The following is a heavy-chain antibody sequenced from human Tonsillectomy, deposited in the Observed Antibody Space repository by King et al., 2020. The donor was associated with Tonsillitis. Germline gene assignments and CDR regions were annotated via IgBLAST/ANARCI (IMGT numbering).Heavy chain of an antibody. CDR3: AGRSYYGSGRYRNWFDP. D-gene: IGHD3-10*01. CDR1: GGSFSGYY. CDR2: INDSGST. Sequence: VQLQQWGAGLLKPSETLSLTCAVYGGSFSGYYWSWIRQPPGKGLEWIGEINDSGSTNYNLSLKSRVTISVDTSKNQFSLKLSSVIAADTAVYYGAGRSYYGSGRYRNWFDPWGQGTLVTVSS. V-gene: IGHV4-34*01. J-gene: IGHJ5*02.